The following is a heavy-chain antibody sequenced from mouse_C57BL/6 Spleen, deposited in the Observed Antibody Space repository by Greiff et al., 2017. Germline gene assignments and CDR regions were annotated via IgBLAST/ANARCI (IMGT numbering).Heavy chain of an antibody. CDR3: ARGYYYGSSSDAMDY. J-gene: IGHJ4*01. CDR1: GFTFSDYG. V-gene: IGHV5-17*01. CDR2: ISSGSSTI. Sequence: EVKLEESGGGLVKPGGSLKLSCAASGFTFSDYGMHWVRQAPEKGLEWVAYISSGSSTIYYADTVKGRFTISRDNAKNTLFLQMTSLRSEDTAMYYCARGYYYGSSSDAMDYWGQGTSVTVSS. D-gene: IGHD1-1*01.